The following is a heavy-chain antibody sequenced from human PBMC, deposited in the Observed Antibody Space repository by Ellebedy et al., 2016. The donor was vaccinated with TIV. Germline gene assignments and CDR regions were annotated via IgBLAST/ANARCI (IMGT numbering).Heavy chain of an antibody. CDR2: IYYTWST. Sequence: MPSETLSLTCTVSVGSISSSVYYWGWIRQPPGKGLEWLGFIYYTWSTNYNPSLKSRVTISVGTSNNQFSLKLSSVTAADTAIYYCARGGASSKYFDYWGQGTLVTVSS. CDR3: ARGGASSKYFDY. V-gene: IGHV4-61*08. CDR1: VGSISSSVYY. J-gene: IGHJ4*02. D-gene: IGHD1-26*01.